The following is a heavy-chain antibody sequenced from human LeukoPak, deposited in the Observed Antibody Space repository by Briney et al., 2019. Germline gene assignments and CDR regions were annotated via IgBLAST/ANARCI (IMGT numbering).Heavy chain of an antibody. D-gene: IGHD6-13*01. J-gene: IGHJ5*02. CDR3: ASNCSPHSSSCHNQLGFDP. V-gene: IGHV4-61*05. CDR2: IYYSGST. CDR1: GGSISTSNYY. Sequence: SETLSLTCTVSGGSISTSNYYWGWIRQPPGKGLEWIGYIYYSGSTNYNPSLKSRVTISVDTSKNQFSLKLSSVTAADTAVYYCASNCSPHSSSCHNQLGFDPWGQGTLVTVSS.